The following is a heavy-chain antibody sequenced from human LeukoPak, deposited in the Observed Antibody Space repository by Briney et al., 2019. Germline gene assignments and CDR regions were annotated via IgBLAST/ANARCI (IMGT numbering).Heavy chain of an antibody. D-gene: IGHD3-10*01. CDR1: GYTFTSYG. J-gene: IGHJ4*02. CDR3: ARQSAITMVRGVYEY. V-gene: IGHV1-18*01. CDR2: ISTYNGNT. Sequence: ASVKVSCKASGYTFTSYGISWVRQAPGQGLEWMGWISTYNGNTNYEQKLQGRVTMTTDTSTSTAYMELRSLRSDDTALYYCARQSAITMVRGVYEYWGQGTLVTVSS.